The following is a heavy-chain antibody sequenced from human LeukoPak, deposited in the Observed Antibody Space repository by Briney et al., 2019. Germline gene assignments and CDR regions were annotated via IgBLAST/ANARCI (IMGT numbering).Heavy chain of an antibody. CDR2: IYYSGST. Sequence: SETLSLTCTVSGGSISSGGYYWGWTRQHPGKGLEWIGHIYYSGSTYYNPSLKSRVTISVDTSKNQFSLKLSSVTAADTAVYYCARSRSGYYGDVDYWGQGTLVTVSS. V-gene: IGHV4-31*03. D-gene: IGHD3-3*01. CDR3: ARSRSGYYGDVDY. J-gene: IGHJ4*02. CDR1: GGSISSGGYY.